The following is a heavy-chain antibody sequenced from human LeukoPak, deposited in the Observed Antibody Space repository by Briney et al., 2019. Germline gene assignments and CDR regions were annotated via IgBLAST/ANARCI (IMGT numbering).Heavy chain of an antibody. J-gene: IGHJ4*02. D-gene: IGHD5-12*01. V-gene: IGHV3-30*02. CDR3: AKASSDYPYFDY. CDR1: GFTFSSYG. CDR2: IRYDGSNK. Sequence: PGGTLRLSCAASGFTFSSYGMRWVRQAPGKGLEWVAFIRYDGSNKYYADSVKGRFTISRDNSKNTLYLQMNSLRAEDTAVYYCAKASSDYPYFDYWGQGTLVTVSS.